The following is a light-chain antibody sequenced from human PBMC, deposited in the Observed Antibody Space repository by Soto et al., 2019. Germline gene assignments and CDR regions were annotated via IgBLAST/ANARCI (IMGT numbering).Light chain of an antibody. CDR1: QSVSSNY. CDR2: GAS. J-gene: IGKJ1*01. Sequence: EIVLTQSPATLSLSPGERATLSCRASQSVSSNYLAWYQQKPGQAPMLLIYGASRRATGIPDRFSGSGSGTDFTLTISRLEPEDFAVYYCQQYGSSRWTFGQGTKVDIK. CDR3: QQYGSSRWT. V-gene: IGKV3-20*01.